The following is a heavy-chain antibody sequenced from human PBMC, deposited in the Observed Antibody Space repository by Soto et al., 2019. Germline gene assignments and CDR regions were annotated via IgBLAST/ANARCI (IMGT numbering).Heavy chain of an antibody. D-gene: IGHD2-15*01. J-gene: IGHJ4*02. Sequence: GGSLRLSCAASGFTFSSYVMSWARQAPGKGLEWVSAFSGSGGSTYYADSVKGRFTISRDNSKNTLYLQMNSLRAEDTAVYYCAKSDIVVVVAATRAGYFDYWGQGTLVTVSS. CDR3: AKSDIVVVVAATRAGYFDY. CDR1: GFTFSSYV. V-gene: IGHV3-23*01. CDR2: FSGSGGST.